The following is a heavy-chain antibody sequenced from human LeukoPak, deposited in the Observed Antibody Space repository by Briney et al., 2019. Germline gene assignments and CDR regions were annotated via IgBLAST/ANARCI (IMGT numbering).Heavy chain of an antibody. CDR1: GFTFSSYW. Sequence: GGSLRLSCAASGFTFSSYWMSWVRQVPGKGLEWVANIKTDGSEKYYLDSVKGRFTISRDNAKNSLYLQMNSLRAEDTAVYYCARLSELELGGYWGQGTLVTVSS. V-gene: IGHV3-7*01. D-gene: IGHD1-7*01. CDR2: IKTDGSEK. CDR3: ARLSELELGGY. J-gene: IGHJ4*02.